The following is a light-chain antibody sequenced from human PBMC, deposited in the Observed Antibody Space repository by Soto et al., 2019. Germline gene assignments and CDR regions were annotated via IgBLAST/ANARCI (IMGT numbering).Light chain of an antibody. CDR2: ATS. CDR1: QNINRW. J-gene: IGKJ4*01. V-gene: IGKV1-12*01. CDR3: QQANSFPHT. Sequence: DIQITQSPSSVSASVGDRVIITCRASQNINRWLAWYQQKPGKAPQLLIYATSTLHSGVPSRFSGSGSGTDFTLTVSSLQPEDFATYYCQQANSFPHTLGGGTRVEIK.